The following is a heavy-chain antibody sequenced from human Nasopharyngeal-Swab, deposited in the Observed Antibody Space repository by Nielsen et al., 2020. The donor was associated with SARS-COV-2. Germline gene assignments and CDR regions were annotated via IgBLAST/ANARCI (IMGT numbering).Heavy chain of an antibody. D-gene: IGHD3-22*01. CDR3: ARIIEVNTSYYYYGMDV. J-gene: IGHJ6*02. CDR2: IFSNDEK. Sequence: WIRQPPGKALEWLAHIFSNDEKSYSTSLKSRLTISKDTSKSQVVLTMTNMDPVDTATYHCARIIEVNTSYYYYGMDVWGQGTTVTVSS. V-gene: IGHV2-26*01.